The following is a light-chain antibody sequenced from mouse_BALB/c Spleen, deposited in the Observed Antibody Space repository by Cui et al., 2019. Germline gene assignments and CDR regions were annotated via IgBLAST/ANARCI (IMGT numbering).Light chain of an antibody. CDR3: QHHYGTPLT. CDR1: GNIYSY. Sequence: DIQMTQSPAPLSPSVGETVTITCRASGNIYSYLAWYQQKQGKSPQLLVYNAKTLAEGVPSRFSGSGSGTQFSLKINSLQPEDFGSYYCQHHYGTPLTFGAGTKLELK. J-gene: IGKJ5*01. V-gene: IGKV12-44*01. CDR2: NAK.